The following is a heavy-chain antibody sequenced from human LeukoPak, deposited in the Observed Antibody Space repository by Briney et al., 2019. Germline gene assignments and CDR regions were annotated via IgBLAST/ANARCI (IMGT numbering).Heavy chain of an antibody. J-gene: IGHJ4*02. CDR2: IKSSGTTI. CDR3: AREDASGSLFDY. D-gene: IGHD3-10*01. Sequence: GGSLRLSCAASGFIFSSYELSWVRQAPGKGLEWVSYIKSSGTTICYADSVKGRFTISRDNAKNSLYLQMNSLRAEDTAVYYCAREDASGSLFDYWGQGTLVTVSS. V-gene: IGHV3-48*03. CDR1: GFIFSSYE.